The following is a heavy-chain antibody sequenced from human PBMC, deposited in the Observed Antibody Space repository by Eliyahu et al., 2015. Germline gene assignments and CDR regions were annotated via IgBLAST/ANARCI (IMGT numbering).Heavy chain of an antibody. D-gene: IGHD3-22*01. CDR2: ISGSGGST. J-gene: IGHJ4*02. Sequence: EVQLLESGGGLVQPGGSLRLSCAASGFTFSTYAMXWVRQAPGKGLEWVSSISGSGGSTYYADSVKGRFTISRDNSKNTLYLQMNSLRAEDTAVYYCGKSSSGYVDYWGQGTLVTVSS. V-gene: IGHV3-23*01. CDR1: GFTFSTYA. CDR3: GKSSSGYVDY.